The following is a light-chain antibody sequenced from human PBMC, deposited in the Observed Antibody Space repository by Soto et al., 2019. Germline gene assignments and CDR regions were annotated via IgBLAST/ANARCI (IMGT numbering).Light chain of an antibody. CDR1: SSDVGGYDY. J-gene: IGLJ3*02. V-gene: IGLV2-23*01. CDR2: EGS. Sequence: QSALTQPASVSGSPGQSVTISCTGTSSDVGGYDYVSWYQQHPGTAPKLMLYEGSKRPSGVSNRFSGSKSGNTASLTISGLQAEDEADYYCCSYGSSNTLMFGGGTKLTVL. CDR3: CSYGSSNTLM.